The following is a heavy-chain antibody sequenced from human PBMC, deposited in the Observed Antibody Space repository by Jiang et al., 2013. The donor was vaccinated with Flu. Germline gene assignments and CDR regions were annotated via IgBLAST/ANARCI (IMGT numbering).Heavy chain of an antibody. D-gene: IGHD3-22*01. Sequence: GPGLVKPSQTLSLTCTVSGGSISSGDYYWSWIRQPPGKGLEWIGYIYYSGSTYYNPSLKSRVTISVDTSKNQFSLKLSSVTAADTAVYYCARRHYYDSSGYYYFDYWGQGTLVTVSS. CDR2: IYYSGST. CDR1: GGSISSGDYY. CDR3: ARRHYYDSSGYYYFDY. V-gene: IGHV4-30-4*01. J-gene: IGHJ4*02.